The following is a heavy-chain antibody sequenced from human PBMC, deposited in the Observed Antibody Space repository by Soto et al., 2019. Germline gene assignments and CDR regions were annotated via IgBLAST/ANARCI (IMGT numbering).Heavy chain of an antibody. CDR3: ARGGYCSGASCAYMGHYYYYGMDV. J-gene: IGHJ6*02. D-gene: IGHD2-15*01. V-gene: IGHV4-30-2*01. Sequence: ASETVSLTRPVSGGSIISGGYCLSWIRQPPGKGLEWIGYIYHSGSTYYNPSLKSRVTISVDRSKNQFSLKLSSVTAAGTAMCYCARGGYCSGASCAYMGHYYYYGMDVWGQGTTVTVSS. CDR2: IYHSGST. CDR1: GGSIISGGYC.